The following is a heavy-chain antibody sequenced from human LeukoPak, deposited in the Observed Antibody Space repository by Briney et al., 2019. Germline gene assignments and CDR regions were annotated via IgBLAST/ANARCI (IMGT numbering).Heavy chain of an antibody. CDR3: ARNSYGYASFDY. CDR2: IYYSGST. D-gene: IGHD5-18*01. V-gene: IGHV4-59*01. J-gene: IGHJ4*02. Sequence: SETLSLTCTVSGGSISSYYWSWIRRPPGKGLEWIGYIYYSGSTNYNPSLKSRVTISVDTSKNQFSLKLSSVTAADTAVYYCARNSYGYASFDYWGQGTLVTVSS. CDR1: GGSISSYY.